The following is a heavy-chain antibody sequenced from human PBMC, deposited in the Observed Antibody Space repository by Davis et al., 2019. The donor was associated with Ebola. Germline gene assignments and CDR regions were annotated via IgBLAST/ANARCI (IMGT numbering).Heavy chain of an antibody. CDR1: GGSISSSSYY. J-gene: IGHJ4*02. D-gene: IGHD3-10*01. CDR2: IYYSGST. Sequence: SETLSLTCTVSGGSISSSSYYWGWIRHPPGKGLEWIGSIYYSGSTYYNPSLKSRVTIPVDTPQNQFSLKLSSVTAADTAVYYCARLGRKDYGLDYWGQGTLVTVSS. V-gene: IGHV4-39*07. CDR3: ARLGRKDYGLDY.